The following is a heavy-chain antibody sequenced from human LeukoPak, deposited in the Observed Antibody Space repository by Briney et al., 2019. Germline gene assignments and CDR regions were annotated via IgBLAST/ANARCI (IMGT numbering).Heavy chain of an antibody. CDR2: ISGSGGST. Sequence: GGTLRLSCAASGFTFSSYGMSWVRQAPGKGLEWVSAISGSGGSTYYADSVKGRFTISRDNSKNTLYLQMNSLRAEDTALYYCAKDTWQWLRDVDYWGQGTLVTVSS. CDR3: AKDTWQWLRDVDY. CDR1: GFTFSSYG. V-gene: IGHV3-23*01. D-gene: IGHD5-12*01. J-gene: IGHJ4*02.